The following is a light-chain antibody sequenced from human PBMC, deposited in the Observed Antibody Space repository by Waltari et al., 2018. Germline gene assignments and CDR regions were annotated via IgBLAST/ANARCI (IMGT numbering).Light chain of an antibody. CDR3: QQAKSFPS. CDR1: QGLSSW. J-gene: IGKJ4*02. V-gene: IGKV1D-12*01. Sequence: DIQMTQSPSSMSASVGDRATITCRASQGLSSWLAWYQQKPGKAPQLLIYAASSLQSGVPSRFSGSGSETEFTLTINNLQPEDFATYYCQQAKSFPSFGGGTKVEIK. CDR2: AAS.